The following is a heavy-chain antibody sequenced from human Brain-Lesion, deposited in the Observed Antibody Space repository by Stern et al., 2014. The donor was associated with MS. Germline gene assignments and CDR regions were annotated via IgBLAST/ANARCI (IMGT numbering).Heavy chain of an antibody. V-gene: IGHV4-61*02. J-gene: IGHJ3*02. CDR2: ISPGGTT. D-gene: IGHD3-22*01. Sequence: QLQLQESGPGLVKPSQTLSLTCTVSGASISSGTYFWTWIRQPAGKGLEWIGRISPGGTTPSNPPLKRRVTISLYPPKNAFSLKLSFVTAADTAVYYCARAYYYDTSGDSDAFNIWGQGTQVTVSS. CDR1: GASISSGTYF. CDR3: ARAYYYDTSGDSDAFNI.